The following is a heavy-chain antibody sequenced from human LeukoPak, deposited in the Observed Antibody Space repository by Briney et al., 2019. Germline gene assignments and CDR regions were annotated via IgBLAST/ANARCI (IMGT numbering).Heavy chain of an antibody. Sequence: GGSLRLSCAASGFTFSSYAMHWVRQAPGKGLEWVAVISYDGSNKYYADSVKGRFTISRDNSKNTLYLQMNSLRAEDTAVYYCARGLIAVAGFDYWGQGTLVTVSS. CDR1: GFTFSSYA. J-gene: IGHJ4*02. V-gene: IGHV3-30-3*01. CDR2: ISYDGSNK. CDR3: ARGLIAVAGFDY. D-gene: IGHD6-19*01.